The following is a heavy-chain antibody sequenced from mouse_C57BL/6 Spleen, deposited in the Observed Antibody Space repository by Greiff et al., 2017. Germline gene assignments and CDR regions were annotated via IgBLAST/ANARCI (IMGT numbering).Heavy chain of an antibody. D-gene: IGHD3-2*02. CDR1: GYTFTSYW. CDR2: IDPSDSYT. V-gene: IGHV1-69*01. Sequence: LQQPGAELVMPGASVKLSCKASGYTFTSYWMHWVKQRPGQGLEWIGEIDPSDSYTNYNQKFKGKSTLTVDKSSSTAYMQLSSLTSEDSAVYYCARSSGYRFAYWGQGTLVTVSA. CDR3: ARSSGYRFAY. J-gene: IGHJ3*01.